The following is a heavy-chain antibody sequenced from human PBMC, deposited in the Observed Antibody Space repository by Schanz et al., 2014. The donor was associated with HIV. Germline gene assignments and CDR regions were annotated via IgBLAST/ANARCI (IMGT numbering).Heavy chain of an antibody. CDR1: GHIFTGYL. V-gene: IGHV1-2*02. D-gene: IGHD6-13*01. CDR3: ASDLSVYSSSSSV. CDR2: INPNSGAT. Sequence: QVQLVQSGAEVKEPGASVKVSCKPYGHIFTGYLMHWVRQAPGQGLEWMGWINPNSGATDSAQKFQGRVTMTRDTSISTAYMELSRLRSDDPAVYYCASDLSVYSSSSSVWGQGTTVTVSS. J-gene: IGHJ6*02.